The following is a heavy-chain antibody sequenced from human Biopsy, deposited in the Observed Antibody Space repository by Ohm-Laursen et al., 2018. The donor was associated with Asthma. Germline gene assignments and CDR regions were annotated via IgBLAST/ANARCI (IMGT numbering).Heavy chain of an antibody. Sequence: ESLKISCKVSGYIFTSYWIGWVRQMPGKGLEWMGIIFPGDSDTIYSPSFQGQVTISADKSISTAYLQWSSLKASGTAIYYCARLAYGSGSFFDFWGQGTLVTVAS. CDR3: ARLAYGSGSFFDF. CDR2: IFPGDSDT. V-gene: IGHV5-51*01. D-gene: IGHD3-10*01. CDR1: GYIFTSYW. J-gene: IGHJ4*02.